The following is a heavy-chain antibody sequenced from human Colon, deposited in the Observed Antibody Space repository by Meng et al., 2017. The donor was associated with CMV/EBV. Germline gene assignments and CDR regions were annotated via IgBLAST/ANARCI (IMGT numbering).Heavy chain of an antibody. D-gene: IGHD6-19*01. J-gene: IGHJ4*02. V-gene: IGHV3-7*04. CDR2: IKQDGSEK. Sequence: LSCAASGFTFSSYWRSWVRQAPGKGLEWVANIKQDGSEKYYVDSVKGRFTISRDNAKNSLYLQMNSLRAEDTAVYYCARGRQWLVFDYWGQGTLVSVSS. CDR1: GFTFSSYW. CDR3: ARGRQWLVFDY.